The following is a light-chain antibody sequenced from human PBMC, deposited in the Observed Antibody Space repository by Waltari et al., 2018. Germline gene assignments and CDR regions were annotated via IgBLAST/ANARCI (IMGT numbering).Light chain of an antibody. Sequence: EVVLTQSPGTLSLSPGERATLACRASQSVGTSLAWYQQKPGQAPRLLIYGASRRATGIPDWFSGSGSGTDFSLTISRLEPEDFAVYYCQHYVRLPATFGQGTKVEI. CDR3: QHYVRLPAT. V-gene: IGKV3-20*01. CDR2: GAS. CDR1: QSVGTS. J-gene: IGKJ1*01.